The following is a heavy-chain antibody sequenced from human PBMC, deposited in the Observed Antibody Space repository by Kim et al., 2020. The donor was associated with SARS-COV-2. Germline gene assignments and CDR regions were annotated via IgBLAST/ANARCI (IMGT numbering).Heavy chain of an antibody. CDR1: GYSFTNYY. D-gene: IGHD5-12*01. Sequence: ASVKVSCRASGYSFTNYYIHWVRQAPGQGLEWVGIINPGAGTTTYAQKFQGRVTMTRDTSASTVYMELNSLRSEDTAVFYCSRAVYGGYTAVAFDIWGQGTMVSVSS. CDR3: SRAVYGGYTAVAFDI. CDR2: INPGAGTT. V-gene: IGHV1-46*01. J-gene: IGHJ3*02.